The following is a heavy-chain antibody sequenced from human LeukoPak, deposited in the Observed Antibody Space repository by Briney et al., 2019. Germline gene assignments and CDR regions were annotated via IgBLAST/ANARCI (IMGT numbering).Heavy chain of an antibody. V-gene: IGHV3-23*01. D-gene: IGHD6-19*01. Sequence: GGSLRLSCAASGFTFSNYAMSWIRQAPGKGLEWVSSISSSAANTNYADSVKGRFTISRDNPENTLFLQMNSLRAEDTAVYYCAKRFSGWSPFDCWGQGTLVTVSS. CDR1: GFTFSNYA. CDR3: AKRFSGWSPFDC. J-gene: IGHJ4*02. CDR2: ISSSAANT.